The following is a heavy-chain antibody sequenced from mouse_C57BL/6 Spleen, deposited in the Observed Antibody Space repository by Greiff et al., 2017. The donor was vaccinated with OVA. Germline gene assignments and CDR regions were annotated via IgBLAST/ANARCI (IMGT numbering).Heavy chain of an antibody. CDR2: ISDGGSYT. CDR1: GFTFSSYA. J-gene: IGHJ1*03. V-gene: IGHV5-4*03. D-gene: IGHD3-2*02. CDR3: ARGGASQGYFDV. Sequence: EVKLVESGGGLVKPGGSLKLSCAASGFTFSSYAMSWVRQTPEKRLEWVATISDGGSYTYYPDNVKGRFTISRDNAKNNLYLQMSHLKSEDTAMYYCARGGASQGYFDVWGTGTTVTVSS.